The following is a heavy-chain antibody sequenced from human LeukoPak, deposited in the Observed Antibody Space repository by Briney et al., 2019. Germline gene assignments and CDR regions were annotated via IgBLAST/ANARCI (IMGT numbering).Heavy chain of an antibody. V-gene: IGHV3-48*03. D-gene: IGHD5/OR15-5a*01. CDR2: ISSSGSTI. CDR1: GFTFSSYE. CDR3: AREQFRNDVYDDFDY. Sequence: PGGSLRLSCAASGFTFSSYEMNWVRQAPGKGLEWISYISSSGSTIYYADSVKGRFTISRDNAKNSLYLQMNSLRADDTAVYYCAREQFRNDVYDDFDYWGRGTLVTVSS. J-gene: IGHJ4*02.